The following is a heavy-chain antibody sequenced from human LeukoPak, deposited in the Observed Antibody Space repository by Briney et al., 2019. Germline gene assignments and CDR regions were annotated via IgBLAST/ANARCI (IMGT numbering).Heavy chain of an antibody. CDR2: INYSGNT. CDR1: GGSISSSYYY. Sequence: PSETLSLTCTVSGGSISSSYYYWGWIRQPPGKGLEWIGSINYSGNTYYNPSLKSRVTISVDMSKNQFSLKLSSVTAADTAVYYCARESYYDNNGYSHDAFDIWGQGTMVTVSS. CDR3: ARESYYDNNGYSHDAFDI. V-gene: IGHV4-39*07. J-gene: IGHJ3*02. D-gene: IGHD3-22*01.